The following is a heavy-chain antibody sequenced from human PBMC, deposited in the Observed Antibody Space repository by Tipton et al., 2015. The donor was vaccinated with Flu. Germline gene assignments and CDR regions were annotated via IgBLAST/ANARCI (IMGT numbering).Heavy chain of an antibody. D-gene: IGHD6-19*01. Sequence: SLRLSCAASGFTFSSYGMHWVRQAPGKGLEWVSSIHNTGDTYYTDSVKGRFTISRDNSKNTLYLQMSSLRAEDTAVYYCAQDLGGWRFDPWGQGTLVTVSS. J-gene: IGHJ5*02. CDR1: GFTFSSYG. CDR2: IHNTGDT. CDR3: AQDLGGWRFDP. V-gene: IGHV3-NL1*01.